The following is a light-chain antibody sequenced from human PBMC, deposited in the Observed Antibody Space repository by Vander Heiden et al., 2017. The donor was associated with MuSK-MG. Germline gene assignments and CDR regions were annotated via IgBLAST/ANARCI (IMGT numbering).Light chain of an antibody. CDR3: AAWDDSLNGWV. Sequence: QSVLTHPPSAFGTPGQRVTISCSGSSSNIGSNAVNWYQQLPGTAPKLLIYSSTQRPSGVPDRFSASKSGTSVSLAISGLQSDDEADYYCAAWDDSLNGWVIGGGTKLTVL. CDR1: SSNIGSNA. CDR2: SST. J-gene: IGLJ3*02. V-gene: IGLV1-44*01.